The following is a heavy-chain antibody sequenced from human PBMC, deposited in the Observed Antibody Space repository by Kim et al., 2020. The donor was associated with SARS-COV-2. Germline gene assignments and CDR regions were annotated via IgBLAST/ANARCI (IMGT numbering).Heavy chain of an antibody. J-gene: IGHJ3*02. CDR2: INHSGST. CDR3: ARVAVLRFLEWLPHDAFDI. CDR1: GGSFSGYY. V-gene: IGHV4-34*01. Sequence: SETLSLTCAVYGGSFSGYYWSWIRQPPGKGLEWIGEINHSGSTNYNPSLKSRVTISVDTSKNQFSLKLSSVTAADTAVYYCARVAVLRFLEWLPHDAFDIWGQGTMVTVSS. D-gene: IGHD3-3*01.